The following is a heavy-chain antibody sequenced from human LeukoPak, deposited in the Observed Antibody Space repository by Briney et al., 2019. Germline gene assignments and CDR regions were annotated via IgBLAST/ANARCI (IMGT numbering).Heavy chain of an antibody. V-gene: IGHV3-20*04. CDR1: GFTFDDYG. D-gene: IGHD6-13*01. CDR2: INWNGGST. CDR3: AKDISLGFRWSTFDF. Sequence: PGGSLRLSCAASGFTFDDYGMSWVRQAPGKGLEWVSGINWNGGSTGYADSVKGRFTISRDNAKNSLYLQMNSLRAEDTALYYCAKDISLGFRWSTFDFWGQGTLVTVSS. J-gene: IGHJ4*02.